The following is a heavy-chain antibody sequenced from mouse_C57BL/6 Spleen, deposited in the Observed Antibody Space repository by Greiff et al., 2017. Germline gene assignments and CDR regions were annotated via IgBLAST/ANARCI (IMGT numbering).Heavy chain of an antibody. J-gene: IGHJ4*01. V-gene: IGHV1-55*01. CDR2: IYPGSGST. CDR3: ARVTTVVAAYYYAMDD. D-gene: IGHD1-1*01. Sequence: QVQLQQSGAELVKPGASVKMSCKASGYTFTSYWITWVKQRPGQGLEWIGDIYPGSGSTNYNEKFKSKATLTVDTSSSTAYMQLSSLTSEDSAVYYCARVTTVVAAYYYAMDDWGQGTSVTVSS. CDR1: GYTFTSYW.